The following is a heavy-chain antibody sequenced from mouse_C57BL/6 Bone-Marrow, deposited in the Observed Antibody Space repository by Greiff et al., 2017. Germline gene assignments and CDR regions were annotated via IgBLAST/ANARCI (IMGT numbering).Heavy chain of an antibody. V-gene: IGHV14-1*01. CDR2: IDPEDGGT. CDR3: TPIPTVVGDY. CDR1: GFNIKDYY. D-gene: IGHD1-1*01. Sequence: VQLQPSWAELVRPGASVKLSCTASGFNIKDYYMHWVKQRPEQGLEWIGWIDPEDGGTEYAPKFQGKATMTADTSSNTAYLRLSSLTSEDTAVCYCTPIPTVVGDYWGQGTTLTVSS. J-gene: IGHJ2*01.